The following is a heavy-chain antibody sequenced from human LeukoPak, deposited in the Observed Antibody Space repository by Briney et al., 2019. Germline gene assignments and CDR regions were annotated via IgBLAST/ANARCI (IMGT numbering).Heavy chain of an antibody. J-gene: IGHJ6*04. V-gene: IGHV4-59*08. CDR2: IYDSGST. Sequence: SETLSLTCAVSGGSINNYYWSWIRQPPGKGLEWIGYIYDSGSTNYNPSLKSRVTTSLDTSKNQVSLELSSVTAADTAVYYCARVAVVITMTRFDYWGKGTTVTVSS. CDR1: GGSINNYY. CDR3: ARVAVVITMTRFDY. D-gene: IGHD3-22*01.